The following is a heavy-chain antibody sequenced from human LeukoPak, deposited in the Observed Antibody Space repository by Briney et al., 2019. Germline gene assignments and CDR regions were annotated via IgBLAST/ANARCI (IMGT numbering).Heavy chain of an antibody. J-gene: IGHJ4*02. CDR1: GGSISSGGYY. CDR2: IYYTGST. V-gene: IGHV4-61*08. D-gene: IGHD6-13*01. CDR3: ARQQLSRLYYFDN. Sequence: SETLSLTCTVSGGSISSGGYYWSWIRQHPGKGLEWIGYIYYTGSTNYNPSLKSRVTISVDTSKNQFSLKLSSVTAADTAVYYCARQQLSRLYYFDNWGQGTLVTVSS.